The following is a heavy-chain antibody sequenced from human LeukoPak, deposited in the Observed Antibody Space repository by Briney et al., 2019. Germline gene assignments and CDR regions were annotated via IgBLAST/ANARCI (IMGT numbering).Heavy chain of an antibody. CDR1: GFTFSSYA. Sequence: GGSLRLSCAASGFTFSSYAMCWVRQAPGKGLEWVSSITSSGAATYYADSVKGRFTISMDNSDNTLYLQMYSLRAEDTAVYYCAKDRPNYYGSNGHYYKLNGDCWGQGTLVTVSS. D-gene: IGHD3-22*01. J-gene: IGHJ4*02. V-gene: IGHV3-23*01. CDR2: ITSSGAAT. CDR3: AKDRPNYYGSNGHYYKLNGDC.